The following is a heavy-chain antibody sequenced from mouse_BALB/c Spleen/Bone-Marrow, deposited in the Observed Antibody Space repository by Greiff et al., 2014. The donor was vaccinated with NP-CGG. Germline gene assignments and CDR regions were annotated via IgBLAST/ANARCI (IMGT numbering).Heavy chain of an antibody. V-gene: IGHV1-7*01. CDR2: INPSTGYT. CDR1: GYTFTSYW. CDR3: ARGNPLYAMDY. J-gene: IGHJ4*01. Sequence: VKLMESGAELAKPGASVKMSCKASGYTFTSYWMHWVKQRPGQGLEWIGYINPSTGYTDYNQKFNDKATLTADKSSSTAYMQLSSLTSKDSAAYYCARGNPLYAMDYWGQGTSVTVSS. D-gene: IGHD2-1*01.